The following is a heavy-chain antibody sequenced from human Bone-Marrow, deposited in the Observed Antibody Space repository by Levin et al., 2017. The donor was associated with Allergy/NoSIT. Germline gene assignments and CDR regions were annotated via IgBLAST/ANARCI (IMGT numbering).Heavy chain of an antibody. Sequence: GESLKISCAASGFTFSTYAMTWVRQAPGKGLEWVSATSSGGGYTYYAGSVKGRFTISRDNSKNTLFLQLNSLRVEDTAIYYCAKEGAMVLGVIDYWGQGTLVTVSS. CDR3: AKEGAMVLGVIDY. D-gene: IGHD3-10*01. V-gene: IGHV3-23*01. CDR2: TSSGGGYT. J-gene: IGHJ4*02. CDR1: GFTFSTYA.